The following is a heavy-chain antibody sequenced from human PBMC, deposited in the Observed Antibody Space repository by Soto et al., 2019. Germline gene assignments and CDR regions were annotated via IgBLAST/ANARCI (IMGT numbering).Heavy chain of an antibody. CDR3: ARQQWLYYFYGMDV. J-gene: IGHJ6*02. CDR2: ISAYNGNT. CDR1: GYTFTTYG. D-gene: IGHD6-19*01. Sequence: QVQLVQSGAEVKKPGASVKVSCKASGYTFTTYGISWVRQAPGQGLEWMGWISAYNGNTNYAQKIQGRVTMTTDTSTSTAYMELRSLRSDDPAVYCCARQQWLYYFYGMDVWGQGTTVTVSS. V-gene: IGHV1-18*01.